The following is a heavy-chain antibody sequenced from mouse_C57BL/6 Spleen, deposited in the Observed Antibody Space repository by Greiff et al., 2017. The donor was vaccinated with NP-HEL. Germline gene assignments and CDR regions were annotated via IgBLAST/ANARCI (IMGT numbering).Heavy chain of an antibody. V-gene: IGHV1-64*01. CDR3: ARVGGIMVTALMDY. J-gene: IGHJ4*01. CDR2: IHPNSGST. D-gene: IGHD2-3*01. Sequence: QVQLQQPGAELVKPGASVKLSCKASGYTFTSYWMHWVKQRPGQGLEWIGMIHPNSGSTNYNEKFKSKATLTVDKSSSTAYMQLSSLTSEDSAVYYCARVGGIMVTALMDYWGQGTSVTVSS. CDR1: GYTFTSYW.